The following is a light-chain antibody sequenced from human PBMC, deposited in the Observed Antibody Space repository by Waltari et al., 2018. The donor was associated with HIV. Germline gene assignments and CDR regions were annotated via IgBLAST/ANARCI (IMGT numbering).Light chain of an antibody. J-gene: IGKJ2*01. CDR3: QQYGISPYT. Sequence: EIVLTQSPGTLSLSPGERATLSCRASQRVSSSYLAWYQQKPGQAPRLFIYGVSSRATGVPDRFSVSGSGTDFTLTISRLDPEDFAVYYCQQYGISPYTFGQGTKLEIK. CDR2: GVS. CDR1: QRVSSSY. V-gene: IGKV3-20*01.